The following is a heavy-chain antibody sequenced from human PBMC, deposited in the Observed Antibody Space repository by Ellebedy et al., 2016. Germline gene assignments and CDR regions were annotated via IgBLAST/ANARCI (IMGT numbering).Heavy chain of an antibody. D-gene: IGHD2-2*01. CDR2: ITGSGGST. Sequence: GGSLRLSXAASGFTFSSYAMNWVRQAPGQGLEWVSVITGSGGSTYYVDSVEGRFTISRDNSKNTLYLQMNSLRAEDTAVYHCAKGHCSTAGCYYYYGMDVWGQGTTVTVSS. CDR3: AKGHCSTAGCYYYYGMDV. J-gene: IGHJ6*02. CDR1: GFTFSSYA. V-gene: IGHV3-23*01.